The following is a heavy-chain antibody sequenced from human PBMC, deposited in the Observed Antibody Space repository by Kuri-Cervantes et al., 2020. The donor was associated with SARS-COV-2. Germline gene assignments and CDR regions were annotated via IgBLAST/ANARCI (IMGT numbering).Heavy chain of an antibody. V-gene: IGHV4-31*02. CDR1: GGSISSGGNY. D-gene: IGHD2/OR15-2a*01. J-gene: IGHJ4*02. CDR3: ARGAID. Sequence: SCTVSGGSISSGGNYWTWIRQPPGKGLEWVGYIYYNGSTYYNPSLRSRVIVSVDRSKNQFSLNLNSVTAADTALYYCARGAIDWGQGTLVTVSS. CDR2: IYYNGST.